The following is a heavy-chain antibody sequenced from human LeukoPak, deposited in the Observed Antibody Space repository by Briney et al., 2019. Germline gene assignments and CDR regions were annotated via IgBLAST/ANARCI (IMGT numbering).Heavy chain of an antibody. D-gene: IGHD2-2*01. J-gene: IGHJ4*02. Sequence: GWSLRLSLAASVFTFSCYVMRGVRQAPGKGLEGVAVISYAGCNKYNAGSVNGRFTISRDNSNKTLYLQINSLRAEDTAVYYCAGPMGAAAIFGFEYWGQGPLVTVSS. CDR3: AGPMGAAAIFGFEY. CDR1: VFTFSCYV. CDR2: ISYAGCNK. V-gene: IGHV3-30*03.